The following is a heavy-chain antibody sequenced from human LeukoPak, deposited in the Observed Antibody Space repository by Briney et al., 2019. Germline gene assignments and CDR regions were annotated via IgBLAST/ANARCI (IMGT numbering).Heavy chain of an antibody. D-gene: IGHD3-22*01. Sequence: PSETLSLTCTVSGGSISSSSYYWGWIRQPPGKGLEWIGSIYYSGSTYYNPSLKSRVTISVDTSKNQFSLKLSSVTAADTAVYYCARGLNYYDSSGYSSYYYYMDVWGKGTTVAVSS. J-gene: IGHJ6*03. CDR3: ARGLNYYDSSGYSSYYYYMDV. CDR1: GGSISSSSYY. V-gene: IGHV4-39*01. CDR2: IYYSGST.